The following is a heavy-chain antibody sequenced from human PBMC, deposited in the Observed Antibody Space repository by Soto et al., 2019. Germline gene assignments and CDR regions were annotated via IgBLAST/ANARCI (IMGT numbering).Heavy chain of an antibody. Sequence: ASVKVSCKASGYTFTSYAMHWVRQAPGQRLEWMGWINAGNGNTKYSQKFQGRVTITRDTSASTAYMELSSLRSEDTAVYFCAIEGDIVVVVAANWFDPWGQGTLVTVSS. D-gene: IGHD2-15*01. J-gene: IGHJ5*02. CDR2: INAGNGNT. CDR1: GYTFTSYA. V-gene: IGHV1-3*01. CDR3: AIEGDIVVVVAANWFDP.